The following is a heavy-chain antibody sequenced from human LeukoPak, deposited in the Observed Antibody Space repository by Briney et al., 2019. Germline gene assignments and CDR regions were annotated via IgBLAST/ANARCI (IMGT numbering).Heavy chain of an antibody. J-gene: IGHJ6*03. CDR1: AYTFTGYY. V-gene: IGHV1-46*01. Sequence: ASVKVSCKASAYTFTGYYMHWVRQAPGQGLEWMGTINPSGTSTNYAQKFQGRVTMTRDTSTSTVYIELSGLRTEATAVYYCARVKLPRGCSGGSCYSLYYYYYYMDVWGKGTTVTVSS. CDR2: INPSGTST. CDR3: ARVKLPRGCSGGSCYSLYYYYYYMDV. D-gene: IGHD2-15*01.